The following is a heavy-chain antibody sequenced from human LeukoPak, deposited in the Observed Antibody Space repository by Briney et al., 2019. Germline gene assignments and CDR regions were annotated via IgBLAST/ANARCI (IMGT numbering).Heavy chain of an antibody. CDR1: GGSISRYY. J-gene: IGHJ6*02. CDR3: AREVVAAAGTSYGMDV. D-gene: IGHD6-13*01. CDR2: IYYSGST. V-gene: IGHV4-59*01. Sequence: SETLSLTCTVSGGSISRYYWSWIRQPPGKGLEWIGYIYYSGSTNYNPSLKSRVTISVDTSKNQFSLKLSSVTAADTAVYYCAREVVAAAGTSYGMDVWGQGTTVTVSS.